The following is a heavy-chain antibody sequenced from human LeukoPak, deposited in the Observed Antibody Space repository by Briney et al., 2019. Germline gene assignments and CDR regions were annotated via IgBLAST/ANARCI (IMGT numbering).Heavy chain of an antibody. CDR3: ARGRSLGAFGI. CDR1: GFSFSSYG. D-gene: IGHD7-27*01. V-gene: IGHV3-33*01. Sequence: GGSLRLSCEASGFSFSSYGMHWVRHAPGEGREWVAVIWYDGSNKYYADSVKGRFTISRDNSKNTMYLQMNSLRAENTAVYYCARGRSLGAFGIWGQGTMVTVSS. CDR2: IWYDGSNK. J-gene: IGHJ3*02.